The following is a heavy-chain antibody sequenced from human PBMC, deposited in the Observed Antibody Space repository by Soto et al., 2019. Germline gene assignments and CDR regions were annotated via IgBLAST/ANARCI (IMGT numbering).Heavy chain of an antibody. J-gene: IGHJ4*02. CDR3: ARGFGSWSDH. V-gene: IGHV4-4*07. CDR2: TTASGNS. CDR1: GGSISASY. D-gene: IGHD6-13*01. Sequence: KTSETLSLTCSVSGGSISASYWTWIRQPAGKGLEWIGRTTASGNSLYNPSLKSRVSMSLDTSNNHFSLNLNSVTAADTAIYYCARGFGSWSDHWGQGTQVTVSS.